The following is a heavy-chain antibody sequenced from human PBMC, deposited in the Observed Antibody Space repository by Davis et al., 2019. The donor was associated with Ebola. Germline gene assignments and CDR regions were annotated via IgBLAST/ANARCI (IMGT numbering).Heavy chain of an antibody. CDR1: GGPISSSNYY. Sequence: SETLSLTCTVSGGPISSSNYYWGRIRQPPGKGLEWLGYIYYSGSTNYNPSLKSRVTISVDTSKNQFSLKLTSVTAADTAIYYCARLSTAVTSFDYWGQGTLVTVSS. V-gene: IGHV4-61*05. CDR3: ARLSTAVTSFDY. CDR2: IYYSGST. D-gene: IGHD4-17*01. J-gene: IGHJ4*02.